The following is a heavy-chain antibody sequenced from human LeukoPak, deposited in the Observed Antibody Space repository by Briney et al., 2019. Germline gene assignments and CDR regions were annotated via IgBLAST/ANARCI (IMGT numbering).Heavy chain of an antibody. CDR2: ISGSGSGGST. J-gene: IGHJ4*02. D-gene: IGHD3-22*01. V-gene: IGHV3-23*01. CDR3: TTDWAMIVVVP. CDR1: GFTFSSSA. Sequence: GGSLRLSCAASGFTFSSSAMSWVRQAPGKGLEWVSSISGSGSGGSTYYADSVKGRFTISRDNSKNTLYLQMNSLRAEDTAVYYCTTDWAMIVVVPWGQGTLVTVPS.